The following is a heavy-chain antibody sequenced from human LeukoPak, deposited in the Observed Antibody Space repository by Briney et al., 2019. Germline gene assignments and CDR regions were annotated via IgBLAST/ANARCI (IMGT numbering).Heavy chain of an antibody. CDR3: ARGTGPYYYYMDV. Sequence: SQTLSLTCTVSGGSISSGGYYWSWIRQHPGKSLEWIGYIYYSGSTYYNPSLKSRVTISVDTSKNQFSLKLSSVTAADTAVYYCARGTGPYYYYMDVWGKGTTVTVSS. CDR2: IYYSGST. CDR1: GGSISSGGYY. V-gene: IGHV4-31*03. D-gene: IGHD3/OR15-3a*01. J-gene: IGHJ6*03.